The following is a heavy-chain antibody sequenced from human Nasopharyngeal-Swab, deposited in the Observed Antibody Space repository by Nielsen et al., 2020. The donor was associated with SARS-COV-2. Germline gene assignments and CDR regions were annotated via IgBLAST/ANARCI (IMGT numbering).Heavy chain of an antibody. CDR1: GFTFSSYA. D-gene: IGHD1-26*01. Sequence: GESLKISCAASGFTFSSYAMHWVRQAPGKGLEWVAVISYDGGNKYYADSVKGRFTISRDNSKNTLYLQMNSLRAEDTAVYYCASPYSGSYLDAFDIWGQGTMVTVSS. CDR2: ISYDGGNK. J-gene: IGHJ3*02. V-gene: IGHV3-30-3*01. CDR3: ASPYSGSYLDAFDI.